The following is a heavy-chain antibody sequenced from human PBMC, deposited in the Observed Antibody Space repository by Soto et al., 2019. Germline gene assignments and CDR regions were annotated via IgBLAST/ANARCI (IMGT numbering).Heavy chain of an antibody. D-gene: IGHD3-22*01. Sequence: SQTLSLTCAISGDSVSSNSTAWNWIRQSPSRGLEWLGRTYYRSKWYNDYAVSVKSRITINPDTSKNQFSLQLNSVTPEDTAVYYCARDYYYDSSGYYRFDYWGQGTLVTVSS. CDR1: GDSVSSNSTA. V-gene: IGHV6-1*01. CDR3: ARDYYYDSSGYYRFDY. J-gene: IGHJ4*02. CDR2: TYYRSKWYN.